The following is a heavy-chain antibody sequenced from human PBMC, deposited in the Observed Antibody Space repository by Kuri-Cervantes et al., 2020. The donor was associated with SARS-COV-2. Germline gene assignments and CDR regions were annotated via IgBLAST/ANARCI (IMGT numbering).Heavy chain of an antibody. CDR3: AREQLTLIVVESGTFGV. Sequence: GGSLRLSCAASGFTFSSYSMNWVRQAPGKGLEWVSYISSSSSTIYYADSVKGRFTISRDNAKNSLYLQMNSLRAEDTAVYYCAREQLTLIVVESGTFGVWGQGTKVTVSS. CDR1: GFTFSSYS. D-gene: IGHD3-22*01. CDR2: ISSSSSTI. V-gene: IGHV3-48*01. J-gene: IGHJ3*01.